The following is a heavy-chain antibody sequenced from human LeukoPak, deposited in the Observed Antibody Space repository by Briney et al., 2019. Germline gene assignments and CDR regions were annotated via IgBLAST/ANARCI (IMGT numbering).Heavy chain of an antibody. CDR2: INPSGGST. V-gene: IGHV1-46*01. Sequence: ASVKVSCKASGYTFTSYYMHWVRQAPGQGLEWMGIINPSGGSTSYAQKFQSRVTMTRDMSTSTVYMELSSLRSEDTAVYYCARESPTVVFDYWGQGTLVTVSS. CDR1: GYTFTSYY. CDR3: ARESPTVVFDY. D-gene: IGHD4-23*01. J-gene: IGHJ4*02.